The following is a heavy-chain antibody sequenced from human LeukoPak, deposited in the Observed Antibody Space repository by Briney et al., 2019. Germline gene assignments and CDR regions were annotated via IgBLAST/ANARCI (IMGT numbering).Heavy chain of an antibody. Sequence: GGSLRLSCAASGFTFSSYGMLWVRQAPGKGLEWVAVIWYDGSNKYYADSVKGRFTISRDNSKNTLYLQMNSLRAEDTAVYYCARAPGTDIYVTYYFDYWGQGTLVTVSS. CDR3: ARAPGTDIYVTYYFDY. CDR2: IWYDGSNK. CDR1: GFTFSSYG. V-gene: IGHV3-33*01. D-gene: IGHD5-12*01. J-gene: IGHJ4*02.